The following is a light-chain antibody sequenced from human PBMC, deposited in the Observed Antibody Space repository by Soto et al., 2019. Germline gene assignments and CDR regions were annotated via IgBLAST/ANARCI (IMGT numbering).Light chain of an antibody. CDR3: HSHTRLSTYV. CDR2: EVT. J-gene: IGLJ1*01. CDR1: SSDVGLYDF. V-gene: IGLV2-14*01. Sequence: SALTQPASVSGTPGQSITISCTGTSSDVGLYDFVSWYQQHPGKAPKLLIYEVTYRPSGVSSRFSGSKSGNTASLPISGLQAEDEADYYCHSHTRLSTYVFGTGAKVT.